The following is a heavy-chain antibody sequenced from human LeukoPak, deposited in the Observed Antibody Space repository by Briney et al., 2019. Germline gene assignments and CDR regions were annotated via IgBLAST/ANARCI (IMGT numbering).Heavy chain of an antibody. Sequence: GGSLRLSCAASGFTFSNYAMSWVRQAPGTGPEWVSSISGSGGYTYYADSVQGRFTISRDNSKNTLSLQMNSLRAEDAAIYYCATSPDIEASGTLYYLDFWGQGTLVSVSS. CDR2: ISGSGGYT. CDR1: GFTFSNYA. J-gene: IGHJ4*02. V-gene: IGHV3-23*01. D-gene: IGHD1-14*01. CDR3: ATSPDIEASGTLYYLDF.